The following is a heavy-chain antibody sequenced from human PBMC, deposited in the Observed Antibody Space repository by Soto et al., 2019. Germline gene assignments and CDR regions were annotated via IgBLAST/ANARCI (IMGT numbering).Heavy chain of an antibody. CDR2: ISSSSSYT. CDR3: ARLSGSYRQDY. CDR1: GFTFSDYY. J-gene: IGHJ4*02. V-gene: IGHV3-11*05. Sequence: QVQLVESGGGLVKPGGSLRLSCAASGFTFSDYYMSWIRQAPGKGLGWVSYISSSSSYTNYADSVKGRFTISRDNAKNSLYLQMNSLRAEDTAVYYCARLSGSYRQDYWGQGTLVTVSS. D-gene: IGHD1-26*01.